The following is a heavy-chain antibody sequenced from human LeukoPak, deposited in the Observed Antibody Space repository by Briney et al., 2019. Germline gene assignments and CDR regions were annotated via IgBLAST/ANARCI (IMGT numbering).Heavy chain of an antibody. V-gene: IGHV7-4-1*02. CDR3: ARELDYYDSSVSFDY. CDR2: INTNTGNP. D-gene: IGHD3-22*01. CDR1: GYTFTSYA. Sequence: GASVKVSCKASGYTFTSYAMNWVRQAPGQGLEWMGWINTNTGNPTYAQGFTGRFVFSLDTSVSTAYLQISRLKAEDTAVYYCARELDYYDSSVSFDYWGQGTLVTVSS. J-gene: IGHJ4*02.